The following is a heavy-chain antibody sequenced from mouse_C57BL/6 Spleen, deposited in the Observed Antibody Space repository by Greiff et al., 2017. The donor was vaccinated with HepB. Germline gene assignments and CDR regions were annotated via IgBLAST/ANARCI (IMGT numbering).Heavy chain of an antibody. CDR1: GYTFTSYW. V-gene: IGHV1-64*01. CDR3: ARDTWFAF. J-gene: IGHJ3*01. Sequence: VQLQQPGAELVKPGASVKLSCKASGYTFTSYWMHWVKQRPGQGLEWIGMIYPNSGSTNYNEKLKSKATLTVDKSSSTAYMQLSSLTSEDSAVYYGARDTWFAFWGQGTLVTVSA. CDR2: IYPNSGST.